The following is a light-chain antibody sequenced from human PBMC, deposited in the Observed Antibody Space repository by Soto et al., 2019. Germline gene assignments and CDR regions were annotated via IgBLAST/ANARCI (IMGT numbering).Light chain of an antibody. CDR2: AAS. CDR1: QSVRSSY. V-gene: IGKV3-20*01. J-gene: IGKJ1*01. Sequence: EIVLTQSPGTLSLSPGERATLSCRASQSVRSSYLAWYQQKPGQAPRLLIYAASSRATGIPDRFSGSGSGTAFTLTISRLEPEDFAVYYCQQYGSSRTFGQGTKVEIK. CDR3: QQYGSSRT.